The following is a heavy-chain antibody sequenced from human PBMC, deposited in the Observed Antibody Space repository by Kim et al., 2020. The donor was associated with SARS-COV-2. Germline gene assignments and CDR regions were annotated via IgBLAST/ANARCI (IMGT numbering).Heavy chain of an antibody. Sequence: SETLSLTCTVSGYSISSGYYWGWIRQPPGKGLEWIGSIYHSGSTYYNPSLKSRVTISVDTSKNQFSLKLSSVTAADTAVYYCAREDLWFGELLYPLGGYYYGRDVWGQGTTVTVSS. J-gene: IGHJ6*02. CDR3: AREDLWFGELLYPLGGYYYGRDV. V-gene: IGHV4-38-2*02. CDR2: IYHSGST. D-gene: IGHD3-10*01. CDR1: GYSISSGYY.